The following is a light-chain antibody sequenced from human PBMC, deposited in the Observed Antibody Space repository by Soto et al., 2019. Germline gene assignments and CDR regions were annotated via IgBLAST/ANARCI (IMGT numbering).Light chain of an antibody. CDR2: EGS. CDR3: CSYAGSSTVV. J-gene: IGLJ2*01. CDR1: SSDVGSYNL. V-gene: IGLV2-23*01. Sequence: HSALTQPASVSGSPGQSITISCTGTSSDVGSYNLVSWYQQHPGKAPKLMIYEGSKRPSWVSNRFSGSKSGNTASLTISGLQAEDEADYYGCSYAGSSTVVFGGGTKLTVL.